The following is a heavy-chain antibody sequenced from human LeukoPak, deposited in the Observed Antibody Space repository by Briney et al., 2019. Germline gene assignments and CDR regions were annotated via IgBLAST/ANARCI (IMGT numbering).Heavy chain of an antibody. V-gene: IGHV1-8*01. CDR2: MNPNSGNT. Sequence: GASVKVSCKASGYTFTSYDINWVRQATGQGLEWMGWMNPNSGNTGYAQKFQGRVTMTRNTSISTAYMELSSLRSEDTAAYYCARVGDARRDAFDIWGQGTMVTVSS. D-gene: IGHD3-3*01. J-gene: IGHJ3*02. CDR1: GYTFTSYD. CDR3: ARVGDARRDAFDI.